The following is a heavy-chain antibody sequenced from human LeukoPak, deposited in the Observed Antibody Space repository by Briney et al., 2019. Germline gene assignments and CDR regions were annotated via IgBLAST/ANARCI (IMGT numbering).Heavy chain of an antibody. V-gene: IGHV4-34*01. Sequence: SETLSLTCAVYGGSFSGYYWSWIRQPPGKGLEWIGEINHSGSTNYNPSLKSRVTISVDTSKNQFSLKLSSVTAADTAVYYCARDHGGHSYYDSSGYYLYWGQGTLVTVPS. CDR2: INHSGST. D-gene: IGHD3-22*01. J-gene: IGHJ4*02. CDR3: ARDHGGHSYYDSSGYYLY. CDR1: GGSFSGYY.